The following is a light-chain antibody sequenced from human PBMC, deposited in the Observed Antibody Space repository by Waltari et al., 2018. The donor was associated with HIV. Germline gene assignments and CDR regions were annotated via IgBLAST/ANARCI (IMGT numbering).Light chain of an antibody. CDR1: SSDLGGDSY. V-gene: IGLV2-8*01. J-gene: IGLJ2*01. CDR2: EVT. CDR3: SSYPASRTAVI. Sequence: QSALTQPPSASGSPGQSVTISCTGTSSDLGGDSYVSWYQQLPGKAPKLIIYEVTKRPSGVPGRFSGSKSGNTASLTVSGLQAEDEASYHCSSYPASRTAVIFGGGTKVTVL.